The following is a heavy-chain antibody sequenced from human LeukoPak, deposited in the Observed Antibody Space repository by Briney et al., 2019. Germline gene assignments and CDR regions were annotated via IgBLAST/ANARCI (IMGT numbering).Heavy chain of an antibody. V-gene: IGHV4-34*01. D-gene: IGHD1-7*01. CDR1: GGSFSNYY. Sequence: SETLSLTCAVYGGSFSNYYWSWIRPPPGKGLEWIGEINDSGRINYNPSLMSRVTVSVDTSKNQFSLRLTSVTATDTAVYYCARRWNYGRNYYIDVWGNGATVSVSS. CDR3: ARRWNYGRNYYIDV. J-gene: IGHJ6*03. CDR2: INDSGRI.